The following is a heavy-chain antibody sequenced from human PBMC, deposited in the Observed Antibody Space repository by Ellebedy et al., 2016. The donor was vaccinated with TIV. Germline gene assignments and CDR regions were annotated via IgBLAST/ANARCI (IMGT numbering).Heavy chain of an antibody. CDR2: MNPNSGDT. J-gene: IGHJ4*02. V-gene: IGHV1-8*01. CDR3: AREGGRGYGEIDD. CDR1: GYTFTSYT. D-gene: IGHD4-17*01. Sequence: AASVKVSCKSSGYTFTSYTIHWVRQASGQGLEWMGWMNPNSGDTGYSLKFQGRVTMTTNRSVSTAYMKLPSLASDDTAMYYCAREGGRGYGEIDDWGQGTLVTVSS.